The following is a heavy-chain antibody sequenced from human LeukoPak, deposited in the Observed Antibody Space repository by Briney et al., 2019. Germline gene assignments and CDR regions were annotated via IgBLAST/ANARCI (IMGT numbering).Heavy chain of an antibody. V-gene: IGHV4-61*01. CDR2: IYYSGST. Sequence: PSETLSLTCTVSGGSISSSSYYWSWIRQPPGKGLEWIGYIYYSGSTNYNPSLKSRVTISVDTSKDQFSLKLSSVTAADTAVYYCARGSSTQVWGQGTLATVSS. D-gene: IGHD2-2*01. CDR3: ARGSSTQV. CDR1: GGSISSSSYY. J-gene: IGHJ4*02.